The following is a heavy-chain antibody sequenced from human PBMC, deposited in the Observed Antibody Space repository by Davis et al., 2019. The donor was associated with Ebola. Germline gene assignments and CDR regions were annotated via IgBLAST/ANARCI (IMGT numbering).Heavy chain of an antibody. J-gene: IGHJ4*02. Sequence: GESLKISCAASGFTFSSYEMSWVRQAPGKGLEWVSAISGSGGSTYYADSVKGRFTISRDNSKNTLYLQMNSLRAEDTAVYYCAKDTPPYYDFWSGYFGYWGQGTLVTVSS. D-gene: IGHD3-3*01. V-gene: IGHV3-23*01. CDR3: AKDTPPYYDFWSGYFGY. CDR1: GFTFSSYE. CDR2: ISGSGGST.